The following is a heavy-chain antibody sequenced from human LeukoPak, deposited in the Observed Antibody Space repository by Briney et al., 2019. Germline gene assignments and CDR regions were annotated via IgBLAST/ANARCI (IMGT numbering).Heavy chain of an antibody. CDR2: FDPEDGET. CDR1: GYTLTELS. D-gene: IGHD2-2*01. J-gene: IGHJ6*04. CDR3: ATPRTGGYCSSTSCYYYYGMDV. Sequence: ASVKVSCKVSGYTLTELSMHWVRQAPGQGLEWMGGFDPEDGETIYAQKFQGRVTMTEDTSTDTAYMELSSLRSEDTAVYYCATPRTGGYCSSTSCYYYYGMDVWGKGTTVTVSS. V-gene: IGHV1-24*01.